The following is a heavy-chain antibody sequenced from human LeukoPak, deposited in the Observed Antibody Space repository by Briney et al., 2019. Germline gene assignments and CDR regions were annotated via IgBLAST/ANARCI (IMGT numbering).Heavy chain of an antibody. Sequence: GESLKISRKGSGYSITSYWISWGRQKPGKGLEWMAINYPGDSETRYNPSFQSQVTISADKSISTAYLQWSTLKASDTAIYYCARLSSGSDSSGYYYMDVWGKGTTVTVSS. CDR3: ARLSSGSDSSGYYYMDV. D-gene: IGHD2-21*02. V-gene: IGHV5-51*01. J-gene: IGHJ6*03. CDR1: GYSITSYW. CDR2: NYPGDSET.